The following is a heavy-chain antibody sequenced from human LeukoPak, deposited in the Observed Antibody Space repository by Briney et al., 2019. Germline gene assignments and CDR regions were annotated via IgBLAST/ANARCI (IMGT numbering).Heavy chain of an antibody. D-gene: IGHD3-3*01. V-gene: IGHV4-61*02. CDR1: GGSISSGSYY. CDR2: IYTSGST. J-gene: IGHJ4*02. Sequence: PSQTLSLTCTVSGGSISSGSYYWSWIRQPAGKGLEWIGRIYTSGSTNYNPSLKSRVTISVDTSKNQFSLKLSSVTAADTAVYYCARVGSGGDFWSGSYYFDSWGQGTLVTVSS. CDR3: ARVGSGGDFWSGSYYFDS.